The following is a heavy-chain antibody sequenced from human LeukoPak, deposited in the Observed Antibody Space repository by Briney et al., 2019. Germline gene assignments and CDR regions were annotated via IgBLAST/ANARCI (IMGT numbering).Heavy chain of an antibody. CDR3: ARNNDMDV. Sequence: GSSLRLSCAASGFILSNHWMTWVRQAPGKGPEWVANVNKDGSEKYYVDSVKGRFTISRDTAKNSLYLQMNNLRAEDTALYYCARNNDMDVWGQGTTVIVSS. CDR1: GFILSNHW. CDR2: VNKDGSEK. V-gene: IGHV3-7*03. J-gene: IGHJ6*02. D-gene: IGHD1/OR15-1a*01.